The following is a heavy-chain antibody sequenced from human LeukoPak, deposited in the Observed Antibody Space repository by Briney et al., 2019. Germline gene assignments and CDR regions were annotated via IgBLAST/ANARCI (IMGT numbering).Heavy chain of an antibody. J-gene: IGHJ3*02. CDR2: ISSSSIYI. D-gene: IGHD2-2*01. V-gene: IGHV3-21*01. CDR1: GFTVSSNY. CDR3: AREDRYCSSTGCSGNAFDI. Sequence: PGGSLRLSCAASGFTVSSNYMSWVRQAPGEGLEWVSSISSSSIYIYYADSLKGRFTISRDNAKDSLYLQMNSLRAEDTAVYYCAREDRYCSSTGCSGNAFDIWGQGTMVTVSS.